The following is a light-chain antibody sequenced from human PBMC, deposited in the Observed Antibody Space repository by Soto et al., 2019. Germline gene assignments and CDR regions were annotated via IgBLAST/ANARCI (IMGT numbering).Light chain of an antibody. CDR3: QQYVSSPWA. CDR2: GAS. V-gene: IGKV3-20*01. CDR1: QSVTNSF. Sequence: EIVWAQSPGTLSLFPGERATLSCRASQSVTNSFLAWYQQKPGQAPRLLIYGASRRATGIPDRFTGSGSGTDFTLTISRLEPEDFAVYYCQQYVSSPWAFGQGAKVDI. J-gene: IGKJ1*01.